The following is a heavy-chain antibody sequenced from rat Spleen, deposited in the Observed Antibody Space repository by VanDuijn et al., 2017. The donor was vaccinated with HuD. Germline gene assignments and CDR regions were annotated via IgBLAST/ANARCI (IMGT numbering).Heavy chain of an antibody. V-gene: IGHV5-31*01. D-gene: IGHD5-1*01. CDR2: ISNTGGSI. J-gene: IGHJ3*01. CDR3: ARPGTGSWFAY. CDR1: GITFNNFW. Sequence: EVQLVESGGGLVQPGRSLKLSCVASGITFNNFWMSWIRQAPGKGLEWVASISNTGGSIYYPDSVKGRFTISRDIAKSNLYLQMDSLRSEDTATYYCARPGTGSWFAYWGQGTLVTVS.